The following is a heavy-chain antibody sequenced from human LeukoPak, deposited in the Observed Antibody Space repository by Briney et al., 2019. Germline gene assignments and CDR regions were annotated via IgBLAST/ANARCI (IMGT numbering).Heavy chain of an antibody. D-gene: IGHD5-18*01. CDR2: IKSKTDGGTT. Sequence: PGGSLRLSCAASGFTFSNAWMSWVRQAPGKGLEWVGRIKSKTDGGTTDYAAPVKGRFTISRDDSKNTLYLQMNSLKTEDTAVYYCTTSLTGVTLMDVWGQGTTVTVSS. J-gene: IGHJ6*02. CDR1: GFTFSNAW. V-gene: IGHV3-15*01. CDR3: TTSLTGVTLMDV.